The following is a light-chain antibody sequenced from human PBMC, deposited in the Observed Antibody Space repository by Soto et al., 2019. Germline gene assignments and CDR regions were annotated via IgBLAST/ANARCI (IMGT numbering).Light chain of an antibody. V-gene: IGLV2-14*01. J-gene: IGLJ1*01. CDR1: SSDVGGYTY. CDR2: EVN. CDR3: SSYTSSSTLYV. Sequence: QSALTQPASVSGSPRQSITISCTGASSDVGGYTYVSWYQQHPGKAPKLMIYEVNNRPSGVSNRFSGSKSGNTASLTISGLQAGDEADYYCSSYTSSSTLYVFGTGTKLTVL.